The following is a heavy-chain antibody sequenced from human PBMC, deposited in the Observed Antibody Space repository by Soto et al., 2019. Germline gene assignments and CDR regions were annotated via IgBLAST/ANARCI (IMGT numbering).Heavy chain of an antibody. CDR2: ISGSGGST. J-gene: IGHJ4*02. D-gene: IGHD3-22*01. Sequence: EVPLLESGGGLVQPGGSLRLSCAASGFTFSSYAMSWVRQAPGKGLEWVSVISGSGGSTYYADSVKGRFTISRDNSKNMLYLQMNSLRAEDTAVYYCAKVRADYYDSSGPSDYWGQGTLVTVSS. V-gene: IGHV3-23*01. CDR3: AKVRADYYDSSGPSDY. CDR1: GFTFSSYA.